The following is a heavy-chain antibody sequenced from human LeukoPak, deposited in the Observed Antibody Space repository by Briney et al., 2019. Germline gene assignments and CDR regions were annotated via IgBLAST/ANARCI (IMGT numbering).Heavy chain of an antibody. D-gene: IGHD1-1*01. CDR1: GGSISSYY. Sequence: SETLSLTCTVSGGSISSYYWSWIRQPPGKGLEWIGHIYGSGSTNYNPSLKSRVTLTVDTSKNQFSLKLSSVTAADTAVYYCAREGTSGTHLNWFDPWGQGTLVTVSS. CDR3: AREGTSGTHLNWFDP. CDR2: IYGSGST. J-gene: IGHJ5*02. V-gene: IGHV4-59*01.